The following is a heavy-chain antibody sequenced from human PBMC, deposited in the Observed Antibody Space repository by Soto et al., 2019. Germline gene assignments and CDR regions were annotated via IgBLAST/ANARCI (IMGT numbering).Heavy chain of an antibody. D-gene: IGHD4-17*01. V-gene: IGHV4-59*08. J-gene: IGHJ3*02. CDR2: IYYSGTT. CDR1: GGSISNYF. Sequence: QVQLHESGPGLVKPSETLSLTCTVSGGSISNYFWTWIRQPPGKGLEWIGYIYYSGTTDNNPTLKSRVTLSVDTSKKQFSLKLSLVTAADTVVYYCARHDPSKTTGWSMNAFDIWGQGIMVTVSS. CDR3: ARHDPSKTTGWSMNAFDI.